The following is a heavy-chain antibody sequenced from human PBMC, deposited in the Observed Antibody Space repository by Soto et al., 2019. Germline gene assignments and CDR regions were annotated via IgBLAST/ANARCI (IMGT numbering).Heavy chain of an antibody. D-gene: IGHD1-26*01. CDR2: ISYDGSNK. V-gene: IGHV3-30*18. CDR1: GFTFSSYG. CDR3: AKLLVAVGATPSYYYGMDV. J-gene: IGHJ6*02. Sequence: GGSLRLSCAASGFTFSSYGMHWVRQAPGKGLEWVAVISYDGSNKHYADSVKGRFTISRDNSKNTLYLQMNSLRAEDTAVYYCAKLLVAVGATPSYYYGMDVWGQGTTVTVSS.